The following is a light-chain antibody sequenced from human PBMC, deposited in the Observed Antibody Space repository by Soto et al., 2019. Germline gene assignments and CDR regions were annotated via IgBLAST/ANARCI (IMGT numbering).Light chain of an antibody. J-gene: IGKJ2*01. CDR1: KSISDF. V-gene: IGKV1-39*01. CDR2: SGS. CDR3: QQSYSIPYI. Sequence: DIQMTQSPSSLSASVGDRITITCGASKSISDFLNWYQQKPGKAPKLLIYSGSTLQSGVPSRFSGSGSGTDFTLTVSSLQPEDFATYFCQQSYSIPYIFGQGTKLEIK.